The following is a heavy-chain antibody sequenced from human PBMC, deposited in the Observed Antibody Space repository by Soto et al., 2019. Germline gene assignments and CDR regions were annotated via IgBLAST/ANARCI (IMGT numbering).Heavy chain of an antibody. J-gene: IGHJ4*02. CDR1: GFTFSGSA. CDR2: IRSKANSYAT. V-gene: IGHV3-73*01. Sequence: GGSLRLSCAASGFTFSGSAMHWVRQASGKGLEWVGRIRSKANSYATAYAAPVKGRFTISRDDSKNTAYLQMNSLKTEDTAVYYCARLAGTTSDYFDYWGQGTLVTVSS. CDR3: ARLAGTTSDYFDY. D-gene: IGHD1-1*01.